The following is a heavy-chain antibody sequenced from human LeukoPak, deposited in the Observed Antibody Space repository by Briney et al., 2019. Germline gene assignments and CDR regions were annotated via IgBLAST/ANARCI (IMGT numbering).Heavy chain of an antibody. Sequence: GGSLRLSCAASGFTLSASAMNWVRQAPGKGLEWVSYISSSGSTIYYADSVKGRFTISRDNAKNSLYLQMNSLRAEDTAVYYCAELGITMIGGVWGKGTTVTISS. D-gene: IGHD3-10*02. CDR3: AELGITMIGGV. J-gene: IGHJ6*04. CDR2: ISSSGSTI. CDR1: GFTLSASA. V-gene: IGHV3-48*03.